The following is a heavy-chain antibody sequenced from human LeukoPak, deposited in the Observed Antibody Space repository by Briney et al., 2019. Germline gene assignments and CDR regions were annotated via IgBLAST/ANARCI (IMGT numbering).Heavy chain of an antibody. D-gene: IGHD6-19*01. CDR1: GFTFSSYA. V-gene: IGHV3-23*01. CDR3: AKEGPYSSGWFPARAGGYFQH. CDR2: IRGSGGST. Sequence: GGSLRLSCAASGFTFSSYAMSWVRQAPGKGLEWVSAIRGSGGSTYYADSVKGRFTISRDNSKNTLYLQMNSLRAEDTAVYYCAKEGPYSSGWFPARAGGYFQHWGQGTLVTVSS. J-gene: IGHJ1*01.